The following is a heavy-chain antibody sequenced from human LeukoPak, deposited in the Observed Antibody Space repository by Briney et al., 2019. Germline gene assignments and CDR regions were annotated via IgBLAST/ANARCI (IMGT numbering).Heavy chain of an antibody. V-gene: IGHV1-2*02. CDR1: GYTFTGYY. CDR3: ARGTSVLLWFGELKD. J-gene: IGHJ4*02. CDR2: INPNSGGT. Sequence: ASVKVSCKASGYTFTGYYMHWVRQAPGQGLEWMGWINPNSGGTNYAQKFQGRVTMTRDTSIGTAYMELSRLRSDDTAVYYCARGTSVLLWFGELKDWGQGTLVTVSS. D-gene: IGHD3-10*01.